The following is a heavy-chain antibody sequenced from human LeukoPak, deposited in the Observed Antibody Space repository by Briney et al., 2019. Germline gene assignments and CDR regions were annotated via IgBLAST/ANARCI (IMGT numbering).Heavy chain of an antibody. CDR3: AKATYSSSWYHLDY. Sequence: GGSLRLSCAASGFTVSSAYMSWVRQAPGKGLEWVSVIYSGDSTYYADSVKGRFSISSDNSKNTLYLQMNSLRAEDTAVYYCAKATYSSSWYHLDYWGQGTLVTVSS. CDR1: GFTVSSAY. CDR2: IYSGDST. D-gene: IGHD6-13*01. J-gene: IGHJ4*02. V-gene: IGHV3-53*01.